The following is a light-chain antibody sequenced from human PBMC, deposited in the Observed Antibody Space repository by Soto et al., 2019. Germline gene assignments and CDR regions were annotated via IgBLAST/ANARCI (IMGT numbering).Light chain of an antibody. Sequence: QSALTQPRSVSGSPGQSVTISCTGTSSDVGTYNYVSWYQQHPGKAPKLVIYAVTKRPSGVPDRFSGSKSGNTASLTISGLQAEDEADYYCCSYAGSSLWVFGGGTKLTVL. CDR2: AVT. V-gene: IGLV2-11*01. CDR3: CSYAGSSLWV. J-gene: IGLJ3*02. CDR1: SSDVGTYNY.